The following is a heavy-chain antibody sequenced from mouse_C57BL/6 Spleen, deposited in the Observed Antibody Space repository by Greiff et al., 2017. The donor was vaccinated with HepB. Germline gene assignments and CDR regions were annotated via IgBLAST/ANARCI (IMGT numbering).Heavy chain of an antibody. V-gene: IGHV1-50*01. CDR3: ARRDYSKGYFDV. Sequence: QVQLKQPGAELVKPGASVKLSCKASGYTFTSYWMQWVKQRPGQGLEWIGEIDPSDSYTNYNQKFKGKATLTVDTSSSTAYMQLSSLTSEDSAVYYCARRDYSKGYFDVWGTGTTVTVSS. CDR1: GYTFTSYW. CDR2: IDPSDSYT. J-gene: IGHJ1*03. D-gene: IGHD2-5*01.